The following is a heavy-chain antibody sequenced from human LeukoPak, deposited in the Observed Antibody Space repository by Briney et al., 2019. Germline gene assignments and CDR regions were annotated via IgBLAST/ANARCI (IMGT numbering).Heavy chain of an antibody. V-gene: IGHV1-2*02. J-gene: IGHJ5*02. CDR1: GYTFTGYL. CDR2: INPNSGGT. CDR3: ARYEILWIGESGINWFDP. Sequence: ASVKVSCKASGYTFTGYLMHWVGQAPGQGRAWMGWINPNSGGTNYAQKFQGRVTMNRDTSISTAYMKLSRLRSDDTAVYYCARYEILWIGESGINWFDPWGQGTLVTVSS. D-gene: IGHD3-10*01.